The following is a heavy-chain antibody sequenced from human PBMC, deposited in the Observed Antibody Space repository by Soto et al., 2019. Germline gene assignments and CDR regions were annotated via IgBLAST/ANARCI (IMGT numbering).Heavy chain of an antibody. D-gene: IGHD2-2*01. CDR3: AKDQPPQYCSSTSCYLLPYGMDV. CDR1: GFTFSSYA. CDR2: ISGSGGST. Sequence: GGSLRLSCAASGFTFSSYAMSWVRQAPGKGLEWVSAISGSGGSTYYADSVKGRFTISRDNSKNTLYLQMNSLRAEDTAVYYCAKDQPPQYCSSTSCYLLPYGMDVWGQGTTVTVSS. J-gene: IGHJ6*02. V-gene: IGHV3-23*01.